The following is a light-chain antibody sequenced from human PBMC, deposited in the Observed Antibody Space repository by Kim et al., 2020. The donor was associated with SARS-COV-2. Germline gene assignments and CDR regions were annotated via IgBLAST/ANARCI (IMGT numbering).Light chain of an antibody. CDR1: RSDIGGYKY. V-gene: IGLV2-14*01. CDR3: SSYSSSTASYV. Sequence: QSALTQPASVSGSPGQSITISCTGTRSDIGGYKYVSWYQQHPGKAPKLMIYDVSKRPSGVADRFSGSKSGNTASLTISGLQAGDEADYYCSSYSSSTASYVFGTGTKVTVL. J-gene: IGLJ1*01. CDR2: DVS.